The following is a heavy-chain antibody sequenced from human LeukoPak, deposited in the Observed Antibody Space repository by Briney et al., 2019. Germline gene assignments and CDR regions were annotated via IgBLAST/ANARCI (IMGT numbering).Heavy chain of an antibody. CDR1: GYTFTSYG. CDR3: ARGHGITMVRGVIRYFDY. V-gene: IGHV1-18*01. J-gene: IGHJ4*02. Sequence: ASVKVSCKASGYTFTSYGISWVRQAPGQGLEWMGWISAYNGNTNYAQKLQGRVTMTTDTSTSTAYMELRSLRSDDTAVYYCARGHGITMVRGVIRYFDYWGQGTLVTVSS. CDR2: ISAYNGNT. D-gene: IGHD3-10*01.